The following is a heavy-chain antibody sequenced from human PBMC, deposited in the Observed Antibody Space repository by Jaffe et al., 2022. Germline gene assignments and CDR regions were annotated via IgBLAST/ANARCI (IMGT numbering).Heavy chain of an antibody. CDR2: MNPNSGNT. Sequence: QVQLVQSGAEVKKPGASVKVSCKASGYTFTSYDINWVRQATGQGLEWMGWMNPNSGNTGYAQKFQGRVTMTRNTSISTAYMELSSLRSEDTAVYYCARGVEGTTVTTWYYYYYMDVWGKGTTVTVSS. J-gene: IGHJ6*03. CDR3: ARGVEGTTVTTWYYYYYMDV. CDR1: GYTFTSYD. D-gene: IGHD4-17*01. V-gene: IGHV1-8*01.